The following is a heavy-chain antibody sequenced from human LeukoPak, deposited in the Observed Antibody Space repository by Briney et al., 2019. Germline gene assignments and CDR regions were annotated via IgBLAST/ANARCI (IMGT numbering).Heavy chain of an antibody. CDR2: IGATT. D-gene: IGHD3-16*01. CDR1: GFTFSSYS. V-gene: IGHV3-23*01. J-gene: IGHJ4*02. CDR3: ATSRGSV. Sequence: GGPLGLSCAASGFTFSSYSMSWVRQAPGKGLQWVSGIGATTSYADSVKGRFTVSRDNSKNTVHLQMNSLRAEDTAVYYCATSRGSVWGQGTLVTVSS.